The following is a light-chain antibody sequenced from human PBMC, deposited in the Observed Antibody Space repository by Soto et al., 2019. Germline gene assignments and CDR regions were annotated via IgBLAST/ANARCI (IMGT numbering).Light chain of an antibody. Sequence: EIVLTQSPGTLSLSPGERATLSCRARQSVSSSYLAWYQQKPGQAPRLLIYDASSSATGMPDRFSGSGSGTDFTLTISRLEPEDFAVYYCQQYGSSSYTFGQGTKLEIK. CDR3: QQYGSSSYT. J-gene: IGKJ2*01. CDR2: DAS. CDR1: QSVSSSY. V-gene: IGKV3-20*01.